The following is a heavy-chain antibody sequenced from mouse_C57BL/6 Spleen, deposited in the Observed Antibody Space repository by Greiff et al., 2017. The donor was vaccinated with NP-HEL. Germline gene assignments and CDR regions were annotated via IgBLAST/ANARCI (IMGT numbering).Heavy chain of an antibody. V-gene: IGHV1-42*01. D-gene: IGHD1-1*01. CDR1: GYSFTGYY. CDR3: ARGNIYYYGSSPFDY. CDR2: INPSTGGT. Sequence: DVKLQESGPELVKPGASVKISCKASGYSFTGYYMNWVKQSPEKSLEWIGEINPSTGGTTYNQKFKAKATLTVDKSSSTAYMQLKSLTSEDSAVYYCARGNIYYYGSSPFDYWGQGTTLTVSS. J-gene: IGHJ2*01.